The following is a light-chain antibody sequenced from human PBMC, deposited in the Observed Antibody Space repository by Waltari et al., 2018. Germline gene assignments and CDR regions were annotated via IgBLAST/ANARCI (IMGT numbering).Light chain of an antibody. J-gene: IGKJ1*01. CDR3: QMYVNLPAT. CDR2: HTS. V-gene: IGKV3-20*01. CDR1: PSVGKY. Sequence: EIVLTQSPGTLSLSPGERAPLSCRASPSVGKYLAWYQQKPGQAPRLPIYHTSTRATGIPDRFSGSGSGTDFSLTISRLEPEDFAVYHCQMYVNLPATFGQGTKVEI.